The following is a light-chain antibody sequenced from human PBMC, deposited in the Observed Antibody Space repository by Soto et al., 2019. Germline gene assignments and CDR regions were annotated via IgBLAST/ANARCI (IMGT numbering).Light chain of an antibody. J-gene: IGKJ5*01. CDR2: WAS. CDR3: QQYYDSPLT. CDR1: QSALYSSNNKNY. Sequence: DIVMTQSPDSLAVSLGERATINCKSSQSALYSSNNKNYLAWYQQRPGQPPKLLIYWASTRESGVPDRFSGSGSGTDFTLTISSVQAEDVAVYYCQQYYDSPLTFGQGTRLEIK. V-gene: IGKV4-1*01.